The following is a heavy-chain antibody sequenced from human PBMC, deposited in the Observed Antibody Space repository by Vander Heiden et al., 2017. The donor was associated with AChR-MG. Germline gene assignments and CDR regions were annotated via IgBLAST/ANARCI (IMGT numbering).Heavy chain of an antibody. CDR3: AKGTRSTWFGELLSFDY. CDR1: GFTFRSYA. D-gene: IGHD3-10*01. V-gene: IGHV3-23*01. Sequence: EVQLLESGGGLVQPGGSLRLSCAASGFTFRSYAMSWVRQAPGKGLEWVSAISGSGGSTYYADSVKGRFTISRDNSKNTLYLQMNSLRAEDTAVYYCAKGTRSTWFGELLSFDYWGEGTLVTVSS. CDR2: ISGSGGST. J-gene: IGHJ4*02.